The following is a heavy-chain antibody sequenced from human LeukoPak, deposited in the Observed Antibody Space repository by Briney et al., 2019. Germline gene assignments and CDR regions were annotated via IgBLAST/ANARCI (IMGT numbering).Heavy chain of an antibody. Sequence: SETLSLTCTVSGGSIGSYYWSWIRQPAGKGLEWIGRIYTSGSTNYNPSLKSRVTTSVDTSKNQFSLKLSSVTAADTAVYYCARDRYFNLRYYYYYYMDVWGKGTTVTVSS. CDR2: IYTSGST. J-gene: IGHJ6*03. CDR1: GGSIGSYY. V-gene: IGHV4-4*07. CDR3: ARDRYFNLRYYYYYYMDV. D-gene: IGHD2/OR15-2a*01.